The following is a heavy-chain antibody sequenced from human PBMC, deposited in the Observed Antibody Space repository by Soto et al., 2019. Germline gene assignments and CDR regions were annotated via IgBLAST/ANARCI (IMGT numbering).Heavy chain of an antibody. CDR3: ARDRGGLSDAFDI. CDR1: RFTFSSYR. D-gene: IGHD2-15*01. V-gene: IGHV3-74*01. Sequence: EVQLVESGGGLVQPGGSLRLSCAASRFTFSSYRMHWVRQAPGKSLVWVSRINSDGSSTSYADSVKGRFTISRDNAKNTLYLQMNSLRAEDTAVYYCARDRGGLSDAFDIWGQGTMVTVSS. CDR2: INSDGSST. J-gene: IGHJ3*02.